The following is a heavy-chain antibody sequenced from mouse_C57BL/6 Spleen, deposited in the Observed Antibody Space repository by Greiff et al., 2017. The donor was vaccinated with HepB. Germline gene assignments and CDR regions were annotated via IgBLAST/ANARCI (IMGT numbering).Heavy chain of an antibody. CDR1: GYSFTGYY. CDR3: ARSRYYGYGY. J-gene: IGHJ2*01. V-gene: IGHV1-42*01. Sequence: EVQLQQSGPELVKPGASVKISCKASGYSFTGYYMNWVKQSPEKSLEWIGEINPSTGGTTYNQKFKAKATLTVDKSSSTAYMQLKSLTSEDSAVYYCARSRYYGYGYWGQGTTLTVSS. CDR2: INPSTGGT. D-gene: IGHD1-2*01.